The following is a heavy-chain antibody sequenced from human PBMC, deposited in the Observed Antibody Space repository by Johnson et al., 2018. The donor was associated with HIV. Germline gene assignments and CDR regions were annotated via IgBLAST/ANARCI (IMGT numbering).Heavy chain of an antibody. V-gene: IGHV3-30*02. D-gene: IGHD3-3*01. Sequence: QEQLVESGGGVVQPGGSLRLSCAASGFSFSSYGMHWVRQAPDKGLEWVAFIRYDGSKTYYEDSVKGRFTISRDDSKNTLYLQMNSLNVEDTALYYCARVWSGESGAFDIWGQGTMVTVSS. J-gene: IGHJ3*02. CDR2: IRYDGSKT. CDR3: ARVWSGESGAFDI. CDR1: GFSFSSYG.